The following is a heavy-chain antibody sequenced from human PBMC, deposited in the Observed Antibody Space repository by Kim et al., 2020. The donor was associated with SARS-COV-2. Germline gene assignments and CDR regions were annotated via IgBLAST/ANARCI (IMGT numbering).Heavy chain of an antibody. CDR3: AKDSGNDYVDQFDY. V-gene: IGHV3-23*01. Sequence: GGSLRLSCAASGFTFRRYAMSWVRQAPGKGLEWVSAISGSGGGTYYAGSVKGRFTISRDNSKNTMYLQMNSLRAEDTAVYYCAKDSGNDYVDQFDYWGQGTLVTLSS. J-gene: IGHJ4*02. CDR2: ISGSGGGT. D-gene: IGHD3-10*02. CDR1: GFTFRRYA.